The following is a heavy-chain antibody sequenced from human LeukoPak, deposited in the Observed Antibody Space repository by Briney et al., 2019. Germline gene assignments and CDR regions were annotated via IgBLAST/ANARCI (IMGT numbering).Heavy chain of an antibody. J-gene: IGHJ3*02. CDR2: IYYSGST. CDR1: GGSISSGDYY. Sequence: SQTLSLTCTVSGGSISSGDYYWSWIRQPPGKGLEWIGYIYYSGSTYYNPSLKSRVTISVDTSKNQFSLKLSSVTAADTAVYYCARAGNYDILTGYSLLAFDIWGQGTMVTVPS. V-gene: IGHV4-30-4*08. D-gene: IGHD3-9*01. CDR3: ARAGNYDILTGYSLLAFDI.